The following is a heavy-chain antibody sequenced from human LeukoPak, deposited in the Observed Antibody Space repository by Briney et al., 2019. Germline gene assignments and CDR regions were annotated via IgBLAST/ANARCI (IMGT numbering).Heavy chain of an antibody. CDR1: GLTFYTYA. CDR3: ARGRFNYDSTGYSSFYY. CDR2: IKEDGSEK. Sequence: GGSLRLSCSVSGLTFYTYAMSWVRQAPGKGLEWVANIKEDGSEKYYVDSVKGRFTISRDNAKNSVYLQMNSLRAEDTAVYYCARGRFNYDSTGYSSFYYWGQGTLVTVSS. D-gene: IGHD3-22*01. V-gene: IGHV3-7*01. J-gene: IGHJ4*02.